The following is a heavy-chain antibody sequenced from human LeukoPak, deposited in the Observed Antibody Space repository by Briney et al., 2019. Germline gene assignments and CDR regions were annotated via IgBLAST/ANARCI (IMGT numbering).Heavy chain of an antibody. CDR1: GGSISSGSYY. D-gene: IGHD2-8*02. J-gene: IGHJ6*03. Sequence: SETLSLTCTVSGGSISSGSYYWSWIRQPAGKGLEWIGRIYTSGSTNYNPSLKSRVTISVDTSKNQFSLKLSSVTAADTAVYYCARDLRVDYYYYMDVWGKGTTVTVSS. CDR3: ARDLRVDYYYYMDV. V-gene: IGHV4-61*02. CDR2: IYTSGST.